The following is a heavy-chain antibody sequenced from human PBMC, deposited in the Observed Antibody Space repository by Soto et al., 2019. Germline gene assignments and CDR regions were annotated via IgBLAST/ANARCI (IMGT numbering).Heavy chain of an antibody. CDR1: GGSFSGYY. D-gene: IGHD3-3*01. Sequence: SETLSLTCAVYGGSFSGYYWSWIRQPPGKGLEWIGEINHSGSTNYNPSLKSRVTISVDTSKNQFSLKLSSVTAADTAVYYCARGLVWVFTIVYYMDVWGKGTTVPVSS. CDR3: ARGLVWVFTIVYYMDV. V-gene: IGHV4-34*01. CDR2: INHSGST. J-gene: IGHJ6*03.